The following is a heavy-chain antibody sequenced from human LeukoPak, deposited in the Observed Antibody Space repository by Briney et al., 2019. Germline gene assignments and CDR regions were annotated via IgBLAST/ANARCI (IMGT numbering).Heavy chain of an antibody. V-gene: IGHV1-18*01. J-gene: IGHJ5*02. CDR2: ISAYNGNT. D-gene: IGHD3-3*01. CDR3: ASSGVVENWFDP. CDR1: GYTFTSYG. Sequence: ASVKVTCKASGYTFTSYGISWVRQAPGQGLEWMGWISAYNGNTNYAQKLQGRVTMTTDTSTSTAYMEPRSLRSDDTAVYYCASSGVVENWFDPWGQGTLVTVSS.